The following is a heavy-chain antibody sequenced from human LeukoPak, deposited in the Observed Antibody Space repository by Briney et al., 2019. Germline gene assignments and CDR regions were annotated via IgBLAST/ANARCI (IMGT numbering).Heavy chain of an antibody. D-gene: IGHD2-21*01. J-gene: IGHJ4*02. CDR3: ARDCGGDDDY. Sequence: GGSLRLSCAASGFTFSYYWMTWVRQAPGKGLEWVANINQNGSEKFYVDSVKGRFTISRDNTKNSLFLQMNSLRAEDTAVYYCARDCGGDDDYWGRGTLVTVSS. CDR2: INQNGSEK. CDR1: GFTFSYYW. V-gene: IGHV3-7*01.